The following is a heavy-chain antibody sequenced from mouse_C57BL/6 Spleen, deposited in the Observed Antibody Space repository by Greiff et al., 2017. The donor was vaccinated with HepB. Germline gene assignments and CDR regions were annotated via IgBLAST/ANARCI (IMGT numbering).Heavy chain of an antibody. V-gene: IGHV1-55*01. D-gene: IGHD3-3*01. CDR1: GYTFTSYW. CDR2: IYPGSGST. Sequence: VQLQQSGAELVKPGASVKMSCKASGYTFTSYWITWVKQRPGQGLEWIGDIYPGSGSTNYNEKFKSKATLTVDTSSSTAYMQLSSLTSEDSAVYYCARGGAVGLPFDVWGTGTTVTVSS. CDR3: ARGGAVGLPFDV. J-gene: IGHJ1*03.